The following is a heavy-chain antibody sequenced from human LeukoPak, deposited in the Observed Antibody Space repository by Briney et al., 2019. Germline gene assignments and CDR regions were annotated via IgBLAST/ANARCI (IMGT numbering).Heavy chain of an antibody. Sequence: GASVKVSCKTSGYTFTNYGISWVRQAPGQGLEWMGWISAYNGATNYARKFQGRVAMTTDTSTRTDYMELGSLRCDDTAVYYCARDRSYGPYNFEDWGQGTLVTVSS. CDR3: ARDRSYGPYNFED. CDR1: GYTFTNYG. J-gene: IGHJ4*02. V-gene: IGHV1-18*01. D-gene: IGHD3-16*01. CDR2: ISAYNGAT.